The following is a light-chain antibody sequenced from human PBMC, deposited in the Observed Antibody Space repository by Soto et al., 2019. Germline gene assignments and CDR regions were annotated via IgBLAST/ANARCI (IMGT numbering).Light chain of an antibody. CDR3: QQYNDLPPWP. V-gene: IGKV3-15*01. CDR2: GAT. Sequence: EIVMTQSPATLSVSPGERATLSCRASQSVSNNLAWYQQKPGQAPRLLIYGATNRATGIPARFSGSGSGIEFALTISSLQSEDFAFYYCQQYNDLPPWPFGQGTKVEIK. J-gene: IGKJ1*01. CDR1: QSVSNN.